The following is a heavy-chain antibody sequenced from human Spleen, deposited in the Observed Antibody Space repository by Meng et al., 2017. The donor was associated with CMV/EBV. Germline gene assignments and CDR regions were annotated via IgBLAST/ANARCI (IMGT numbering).Heavy chain of an antibody. D-gene: IGHD6-25*01. CDR3: ATATRAARYGMDV. CDR2: ISGGSTTT. J-gene: IGHJ6*02. CDR1: GLTFRNYE. V-gene: IGHV3-48*03. Sequence: GESLKISCAASGLTFRNYEMNWVRQAPGKGLEWISYISGGSTTTYNADSVKGRFTVSRDDAKNSLLLQMNSLRPEDTAVYYCATATRAARYGMDVWGQGTTVTVSS.